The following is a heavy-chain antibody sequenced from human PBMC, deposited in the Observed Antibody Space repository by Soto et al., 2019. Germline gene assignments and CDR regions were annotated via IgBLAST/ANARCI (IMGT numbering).Heavy chain of an antibody. V-gene: IGHV3-23*01. J-gene: IGHJ4*02. Sequence: EVQLLESGGGLVQPGGSLRLSCAASGFTFNNYAMTWVRQAPGKGLEWVSAISGGGDTTSYADSVKGRFTVSREGSKNTLYRQMGSLRAEDTARYYCAKGRGGSGSLTPRVDVWGQGTLVTVSS. CDR2: ISGGGDTT. CDR1: GFTFNNYA. CDR3: AKGRGGSGSLTPRVDV. D-gene: IGHD3-10*01.